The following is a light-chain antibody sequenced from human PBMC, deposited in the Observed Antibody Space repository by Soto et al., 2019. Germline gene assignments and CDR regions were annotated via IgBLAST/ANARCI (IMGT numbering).Light chain of an antibody. Sequence: EIVLTQSPGTLSLSPGERATLSCRASETADSSHLDWYQQRPGQAPRLLIYGASIRATGIPDRFSGSGYDTDFTLTISRLEPEDSAVYYCQHYGYSPKFAFGPGTKVEIK. J-gene: IGKJ3*01. CDR2: GAS. V-gene: IGKV3-20*01. CDR1: ETADSSH. CDR3: QHYGYSPKFA.